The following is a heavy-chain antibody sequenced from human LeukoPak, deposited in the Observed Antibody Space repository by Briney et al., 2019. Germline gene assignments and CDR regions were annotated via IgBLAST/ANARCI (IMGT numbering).Heavy chain of an antibody. CDR3: ARDPRSMTSRRGDYYFGMDV. J-gene: IGHJ6*02. V-gene: IGHV3-13*01. CDR2: IGTAGDT. CDR1: GFTFSSYD. Sequence: PGGSLRLSCAASGFTFSSYDMHWVRHSTGKGLEWVSCIGTAGDTFYPDSVKGRFTISRDNAKNSLYLQMNSLRAGDTGVYFCARDPRSMTSRRGDYYFGMDVWGQGTAVTVSS. D-gene: IGHD2-8*01.